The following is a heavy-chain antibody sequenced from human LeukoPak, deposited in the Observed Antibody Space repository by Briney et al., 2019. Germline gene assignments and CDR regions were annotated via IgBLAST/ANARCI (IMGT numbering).Heavy chain of an antibody. J-gene: IGHJ4*02. Sequence: PGGSPRLSCAASGFTFSSYAMSWVRQAPGKGLEWVSAISGSGGSTYYADSVKGRFTISRDNSKNTLYLQMSSLRAEDTAVYYCAKDLKQQLVTSYFDYWGQGALVTVSS. V-gene: IGHV3-23*01. CDR3: AKDLKQQLVTSYFDY. D-gene: IGHD6-13*01. CDR1: GFTFSSYA. CDR2: ISGSGGST.